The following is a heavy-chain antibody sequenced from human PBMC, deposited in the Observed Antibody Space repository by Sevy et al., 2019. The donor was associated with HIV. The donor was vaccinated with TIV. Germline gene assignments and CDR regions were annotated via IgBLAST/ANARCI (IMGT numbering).Heavy chain of an antibody. Sequence: GGSLRLSCAASGFTFSSYGMHWVRQAPGKGLEWVAVIWYDGSNKYYADSVKGRFTISRDNSKNTLYLQMNSLRAEDKAVYYCARDQGYCSGGSCYPPLAPYGMDVWGQGTTVTVSS. CDR1: GFTFSSYG. J-gene: IGHJ6*02. CDR3: ARDQGYCSGGSCYPPLAPYGMDV. V-gene: IGHV3-33*01. D-gene: IGHD2-15*01. CDR2: IWYDGSNK.